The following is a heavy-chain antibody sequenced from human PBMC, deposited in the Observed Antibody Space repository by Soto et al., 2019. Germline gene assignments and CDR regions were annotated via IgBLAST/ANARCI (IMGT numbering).Heavy chain of an antibody. CDR3: AKDPWALGLELRNYFDY. CDR1: GFTFSSYA. D-gene: IGHD1-7*01. J-gene: IGHJ4*02. V-gene: IGHV3-23*01. Sequence: EVQLLESGGGLVQPGGSLRLSCAASGFTFSSYAMSWVRQAPGKGLEWVPAISGSGGSTYYADSVKGRFTISRDNSKNTLYLQMNSLRAEDTAVYYCAKDPWALGLELRNYFDYWGQGTLVTVSS. CDR2: ISGSGGST.